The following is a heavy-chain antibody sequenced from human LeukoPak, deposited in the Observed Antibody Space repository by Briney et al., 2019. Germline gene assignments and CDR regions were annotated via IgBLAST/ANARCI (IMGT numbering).Heavy chain of an antibody. CDR3: VKKGQADDDGKPD. CDR2: INTDGTTT. V-gene: IGHV3-74*01. J-gene: IGHJ4*02. D-gene: IGHD1-1*01. CDR1: GFTFSTYW. Sequence: GGSLRLSCTASGFTFSTYWMYWVRQAPGKGLVWVSRINTDGTTTSHADSVKGRFTISRDNAKNTLYLQMNDLRADDTAVYYCVKKGQADDDGKPDWGQGTLVTVSS.